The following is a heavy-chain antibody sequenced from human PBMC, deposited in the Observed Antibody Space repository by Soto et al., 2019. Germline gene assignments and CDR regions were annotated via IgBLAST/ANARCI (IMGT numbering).Heavy chain of an antibody. D-gene: IGHD6-19*01. CDR1: GFTFSDYF. Sequence: ELQLVDSGGALVQPGASLRLSCAASGFTFSDYFMTWVRQAPGKGLEWVATIKQDGNERYYVGSVKGRFTISRDNAKNSLYLQMNALRAEDTAVYYCAIGHWLGCWGQGTLVTVSS. CDR3: AIGHWLGC. V-gene: IGHV3-7*01. CDR2: IKQDGNER. J-gene: IGHJ4*02.